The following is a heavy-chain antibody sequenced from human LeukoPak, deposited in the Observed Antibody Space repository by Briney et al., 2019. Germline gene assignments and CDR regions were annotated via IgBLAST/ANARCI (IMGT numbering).Heavy chain of an antibody. Sequence: ASVKVSCKASGYTFTSYDINWVRQATGQGLEWMGWMNPNSGNTGYAQKFQGRVTMTRNTSISTAYMELSSLRSEDTAVYYCARGEVHDYGDYVDYYYMDVWGKGTTVTVSS. CDR3: ARGEVHDYGDYVDYYYMDV. V-gene: IGHV1-8*01. CDR2: MNPNSGNT. D-gene: IGHD4-17*01. CDR1: GYTFTSYD. J-gene: IGHJ6*03.